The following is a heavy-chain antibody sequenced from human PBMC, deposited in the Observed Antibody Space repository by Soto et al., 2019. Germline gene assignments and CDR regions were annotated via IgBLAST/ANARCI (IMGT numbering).Heavy chain of an antibody. CDR3: ARGRIAGRKYDHGMDG. CDR1: GGTFSSYA. J-gene: IGHJ6*02. V-gene: IGHV1-69*01. Sequence: QVPLVQSGAEVKKPGSSVRVSCKASGGTFSSYAISWVRQAPGQGLEWMGGIIPIFGTDNYAQKFQGRVTITADESTSTAEKELSSLRSEDKAAYDRARGRIAGRKYDHGMDGWGQVTTVTDSS. D-gene: IGHD6-13*01. CDR2: IIPIFGTD.